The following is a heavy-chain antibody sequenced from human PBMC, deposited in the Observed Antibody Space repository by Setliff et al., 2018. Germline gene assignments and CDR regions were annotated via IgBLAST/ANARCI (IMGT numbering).Heavy chain of an antibody. CDR1: GSTLTELT. D-gene: IGHD3-22*01. Sequence: ASVKVSCKVSGSTLTELTMYWVRQAPGKGLEWMGSFNPEDGEIIYAQKFLGRVTMTEDTSTDTAYMELSSLRSEDTAVYYCATKDYDTSGYYRPFGFWGQGTLVTVSS. CDR2: FNPEDGEI. V-gene: IGHV1-24*01. CDR3: ATKDYDTSGYYRPFGF. J-gene: IGHJ4*01.